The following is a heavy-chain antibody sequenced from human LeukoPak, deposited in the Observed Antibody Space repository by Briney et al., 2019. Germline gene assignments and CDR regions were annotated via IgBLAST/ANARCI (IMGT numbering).Heavy chain of an antibody. CDR1: GGSPASKY. D-gene: IGHD3-22*01. CDR3: ARHSFYDRSDSNCDI. J-gene: IGHJ4*02. V-gene: IGHV4-59*08. Sequence: PETLSPTCPVSGGSPASKYSSCVRQPPGEGLEWIGYIYYSGTTKYNPSLKSRVTISVDTSKNQFSLNLNSVTAADTAVYICARHSFYDRSDSNCDIWGGGTLVTVSS. CDR2: IYYSGTT.